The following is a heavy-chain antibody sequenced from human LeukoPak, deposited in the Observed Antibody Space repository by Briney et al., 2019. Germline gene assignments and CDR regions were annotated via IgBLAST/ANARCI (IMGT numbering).Heavy chain of an antibody. Sequence: GASVKVSCKASGGTFSSYAISWVRQAPGQGLEWMGRIIPILGIANYAQKFQGRVTITADKSTSTAYMELSSLRSEDTAVYYCARGDHNWGQNYYGMDVWGQGTTVTVSS. CDR2: IIPILGIA. J-gene: IGHJ6*02. CDR3: ARGDHNWGQNYYGMDV. V-gene: IGHV1-69*04. CDR1: GGTFSSYA. D-gene: IGHD1-1*01.